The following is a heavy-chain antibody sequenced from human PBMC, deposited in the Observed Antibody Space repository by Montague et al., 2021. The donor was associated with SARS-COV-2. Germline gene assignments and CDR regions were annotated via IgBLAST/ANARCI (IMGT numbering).Heavy chain of an antibody. J-gene: IGHJ4*02. D-gene: IGHD1-26*01. Sequence: SETLSLTCTVSGGSFSSYYWSWIRQPPGKGLEWIGEIYYSGSTNYNPSLKSRVTILVDTSKNQFSLKLSSVTAADTAVYYCARGMGGSYLYYFDYWGQGTLVTVSS. CDR1: GGSFSSYY. V-gene: IGHV4-59*12. CDR2: IYYSGST. CDR3: ARGMGGSYLYYFDY.